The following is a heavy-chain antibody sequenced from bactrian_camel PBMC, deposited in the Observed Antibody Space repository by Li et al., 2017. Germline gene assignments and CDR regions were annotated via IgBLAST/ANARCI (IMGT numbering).Heavy chain of an antibody. J-gene: IGHJ6*01. D-gene: IGHD2*01. CDR2: MHTGGGST. Sequence: HVQLVESGGGSVQAGGSLRLSCAASRYTSRNNCMGWFRQAPGEEREWVASMHTGGGSTFYADSVKGRFTISEDNTKNTLYLQMNSLTPEDTAMYYCAGTMNLPATSCIVPRVTSPSRYGSWGQGTQVTVS. V-gene: IGHV3S1*01. CDR1: RYTSRNNC. CDR3: AGTMNLPATSCIVPRVTSPSRYGS.